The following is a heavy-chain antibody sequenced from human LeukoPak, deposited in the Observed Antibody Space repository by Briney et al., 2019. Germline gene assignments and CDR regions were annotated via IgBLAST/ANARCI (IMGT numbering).Heavy chain of an antibody. J-gene: IGHJ4*02. V-gene: IGHV4-34*01. CDR3: ARAWVTHSEVGY. Sequence: SETLSLTCVVSGGSFSGYLWSWIRQTPGKGLEWIGEINYLGSGNYNPSLTSRVSISLDTSKTQFSLKVTSVTAADTAVYYCARAWVTHSEVGYWGQGTLVTVSS. CDR1: GGSFSGYL. D-gene: IGHD1-26*01. CDR2: INYLGSG.